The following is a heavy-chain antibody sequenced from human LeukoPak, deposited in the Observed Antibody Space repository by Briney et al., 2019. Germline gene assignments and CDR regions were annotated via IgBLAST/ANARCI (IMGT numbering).Heavy chain of an antibody. CDR1: GFTFSNAW. CDR2: IKSKTDGGTT. D-gene: IGHD5-18*01. V-gene: IGHV3-15*01. J-gene: IGHJ6*02. Sequence: GGSLRLSCAASGFTFSNAWMSRVRQAPGKGLEWVGRIKSKTDGGTTDYAAPVKGRFTISRDDSKNTLYLQMNSLKTEDTAVYYCTTAVGMVTGYYGMDVWGQGTTVTVSS. CDR3: TTAVGMVTGYYGMDV.